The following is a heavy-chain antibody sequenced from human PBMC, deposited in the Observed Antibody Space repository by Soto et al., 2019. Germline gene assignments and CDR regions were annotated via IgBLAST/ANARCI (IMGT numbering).Heavy chain of an antibody. CDR2: ISSNSDTI. CDR1: GFTADDYA. Sequence: EVQLVESGGGLVQPGRSLRLSCVASGFTADDYAMQWVRQAPGKGLEWVSGISSNSDTIDYADSVKGRFTISRDNAKNSLFLQMNSLRPEDTALYYCAKDMKWGGMTTIHYFDSWGQGTLATVSS. V-gene: IGHV3-9*02. CDR3: AKDMKWGGMTTIHYFDS. J-gene: IGHJ4*02. D-gene: IGHD4-17*01.